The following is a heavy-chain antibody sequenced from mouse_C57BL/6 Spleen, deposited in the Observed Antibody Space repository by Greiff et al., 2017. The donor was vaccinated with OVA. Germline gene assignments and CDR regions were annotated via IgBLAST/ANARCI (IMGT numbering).Heavy chain of an antibody. D-gene: IGHD1-1*01. Sequence: QVQLQQPGAELVRPGTSVKLSCKASGYTFTSYWMHWVKQRPGQGLEWIGVIDPSDSYTNYNQKFKGKATLTVDTSSSTAYMHLSSLTSEDSAVYYFARSRDYYGSSYFDYWGQGTTLTVSS. J-gene: IGHJ2*01. CDR3: ARSRDYYGSSYFDY. V-gene: IGHV1-59*01. CDR2: IDPSDSYT. CDR1: GYTFTSYW.